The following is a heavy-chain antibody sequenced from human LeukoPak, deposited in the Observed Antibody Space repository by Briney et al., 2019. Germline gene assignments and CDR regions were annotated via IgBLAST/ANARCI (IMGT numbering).Heavy chain of an antibody. J-gene: IGHJ5*02. D-gene: IGHD2-15*01. CDR2: IYYSGST. CDR3: ARVVVASFGTDWFDP. V-gene: IGHV4-30-4*01. CDR1: GGSISSGDYY. Sequence: SQTLSLTCTVSGGSISSGDYYWSWIRRPPGKGLEWIGYIYYSGSTYYNPSLKSRVTISVDTSKNQFSLKLSSVTAADTAVYYCARVVVASFGTDWFDPWGQGTLVTVSS.